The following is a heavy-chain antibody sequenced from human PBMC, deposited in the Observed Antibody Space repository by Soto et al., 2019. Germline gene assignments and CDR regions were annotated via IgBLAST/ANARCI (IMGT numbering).Heavy chain of an antibody. D-gene: IGHD6-13*01. V-gene: IGHV3-23*01. Sequence: GGSLRLSCAASGFTFNNYAMSWVRQAPGKGLEWVSTISGGAGSTYYVDSVKGRFTISRDNSKNTVSLQMNSLRAEDTAIYYCAKGDPQQLPSFYYYYYGWDVWGQGTTVTVSS. J-gene: IGHJ6*02. CDR3: AKGDPQQLPSFYYYYYGWDV. CDR1: GFTFNNYA. CDR2: ISGGAGST.